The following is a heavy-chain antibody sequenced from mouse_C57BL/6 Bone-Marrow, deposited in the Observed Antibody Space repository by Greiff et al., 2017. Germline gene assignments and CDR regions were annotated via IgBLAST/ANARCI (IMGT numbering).Heavy chain of an antibody. CDR3: ARWFDGYYWYFDV. CDR1: GYTFTSYW. V-gene: IGHV1-59*01. D-gene: IGHD2-3*01. J-gene: IGHJ1*03. CDR2: IDPSASYT. Sequence: QVQLQQPGAELVRPGTSVKLSCKASGYTFTSYWMHWVKQRPGQGLEWIGVIDPSASYTNYNQKFKGKATLTVDTSSSTAYMQLSSLTSEDSAVYYCARWFDGYYWYFDVWGTGTTVTVSS.